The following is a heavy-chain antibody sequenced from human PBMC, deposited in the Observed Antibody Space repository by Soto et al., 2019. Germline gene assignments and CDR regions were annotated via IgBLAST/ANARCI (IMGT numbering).Heavy chain of an antibody. CDR2: ISYDGGRK. CDR3: VKDRLGEAYGMDV. J-gene: IGHJ6*02. D-gene: IGHD3-16*01. CDR1: GFTFNSYG. Sequence: QVQVVESGGGVVQPGRSLRLSCAASGFTFNSYGMHWVRQAPGKGLEWVAVISYDGGRKHYADSVTGRFAVSRDNSKNTLSLQMNSLRPEDTAVYYCVKDRLGEAYGMDVWGQGTTVTVSS. V-gene: IGHV3-30*18.